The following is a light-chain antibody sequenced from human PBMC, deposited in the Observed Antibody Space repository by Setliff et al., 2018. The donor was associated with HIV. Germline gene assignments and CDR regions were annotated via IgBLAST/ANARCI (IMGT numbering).Light chain of an antibody. Sequence: QSVLTQPPSVSGAPGQRVTISCIGSSSNIGAGYDVHWYQQLPGTAPKLLIYDNTNRLSGVPDRFSGSNSGTSASLAITGLQAEDEADYYCQSYDSGLGAFGTGTKVTVL. CDR3: QSYDSGLGA. CDR2: DNT. CDR1: SSNIGAGYD. V-gene: IGLV1-40*01. J-gene: IGLJ1*01.